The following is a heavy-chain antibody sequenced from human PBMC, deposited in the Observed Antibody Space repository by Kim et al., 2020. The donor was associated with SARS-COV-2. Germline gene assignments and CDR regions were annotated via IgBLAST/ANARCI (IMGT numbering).Heavy chain of an antibody. D-gene: IGHD5-12*01. J-gene: IGHJ5*02. CDR2: GST. V-gene: IGHV4-30-2*04. Sequence: GSTYYNPSLTSRVTISVDTSKNQFSLKLSSVTAADTAVYYCARDDQMATTWGQGTLVTVSS. CDR3: ARDDQMATT.